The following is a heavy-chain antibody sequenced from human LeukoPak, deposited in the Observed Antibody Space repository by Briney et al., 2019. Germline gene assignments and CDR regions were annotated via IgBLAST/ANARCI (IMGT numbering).Heavy chain of an antibody. CDR1: GFTFDDHG. CDR2: ISWSGGGT. D-gene: IGHD1-26*01. CDR3: ARDPYSGTYGNTYYYYMDV. J-gene: IGHJ6*03. Sequence: GGSLRLSCAASGFTFDDHGMSWVRQVPGKGLEWVSAISWSGGGTGYADSVKGRFTISRDNARNSLYLQMNSLRVEDTAVYYCARDPYSGTYGNTYYYYMDVWGKGTTVTISS. V-gene: IGHV3-20*04.